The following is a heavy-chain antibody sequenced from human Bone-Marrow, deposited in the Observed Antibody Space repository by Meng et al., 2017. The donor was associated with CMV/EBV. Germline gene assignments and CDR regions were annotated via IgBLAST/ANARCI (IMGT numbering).Heavy chain of an antibody. D-gene: IGHD7-27*01. J-gene: IGHJ3*02. CDR2: IYYSGST. CDR3: ASRTGDFLNDAFDI. Sequence: SETLSLTCTVSGGSIRSGSYYWSWIRQPPGKGLEWIGYIYYSGSTNYNPSLKSRVTISVDTSKNQFSLKLSSVTAADTAVYYCASRTGDFLNDAFDIWGQGTMVPVSS. V-gene: IGHV4-61*01. CDR1: GGSIRSGSYY.